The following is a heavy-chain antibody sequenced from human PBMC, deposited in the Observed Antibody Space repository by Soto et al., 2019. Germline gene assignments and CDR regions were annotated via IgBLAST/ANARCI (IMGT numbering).Heavy chain of an antibody. CDR2: INWNGGNT. Sequence: EVQLVESGGGVVRPGGSLRLSCTASGFTFDDYGMSWVRQAPGKGLEWVSDINWNGGNTNYAEFVKGRFTISRDNTKNSLYLQMNSLRAEDTAFYYCVKKGYCSGGGCPYFDYWGQGTLVIVSS. V-gene: IGHV3-20*04. CDR1: GFTFDDYG. J-gene: IGHJ4*02. CDR3: VKKGYCSGGGCPYFDY. D-gene: IGHD2-15*01.